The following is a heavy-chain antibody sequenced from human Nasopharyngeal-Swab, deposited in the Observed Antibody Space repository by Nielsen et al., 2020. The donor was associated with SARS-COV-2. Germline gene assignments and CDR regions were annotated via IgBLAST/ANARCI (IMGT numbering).Heavy chain of an antibody. CDR3: ARAGRITIFEGAYGMDV. J-gene: IGHJ6*02. CDR1: GYTFIDYY. CDR2: INPSGGST. V-gene: IGHV1-46*01. D-gene: IGHD3-3*01. Sequence: ASVKVSCKASGYTFIDYYMHWVRQAPGQGLEWMGIINPSGGSTSYAQKFQGRVTMTRDTSTSTVYMDLSSLRSEDTAIYYCARAGRITIFEGAYGMDVWGQGTTVTVSS.